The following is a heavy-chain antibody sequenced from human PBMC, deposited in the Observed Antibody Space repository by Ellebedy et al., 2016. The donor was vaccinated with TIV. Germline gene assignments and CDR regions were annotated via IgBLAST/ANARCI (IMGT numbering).Heavy chain of an antibody. Sequence: PGGSLRLSCAASGFAFSSHSMNWVRQAPWKGLEWVSAITKNSDYIYYSDSVRGRFTISRDDAKNSLFLQMNSLRAEDTAVYYCTRDANPSRTTGTGGLDVWGQGTTVTVSS. D-gene: IGHD1-1*01. V-gene: IGHV3-21*01. J-gene: IGHJ6*02. CDR3: TRDANPSRTTGTGGLDV. CDR2: ITKNSDYI. CDR1: GFAFSSHS.